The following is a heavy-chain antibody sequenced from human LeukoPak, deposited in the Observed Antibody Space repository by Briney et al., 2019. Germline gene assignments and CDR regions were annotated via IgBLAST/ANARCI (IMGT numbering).Heavy chain of an antibody. CDR3: ARGRGVYDFWSGYYIYYFDY. J-gene: IGHJ4*02. Sequence: SETLSLTCAVYGGSFSGYYWSWIRQPPGKGLEWIGEINHSGSTNYNPSLKRRVTISVATSKNQFSLKLSSVTAADTAVYYCARGRGVYDFWSGYYIYYFDYWGQGTLVTVSS. CDR2: INHSGST. V-gene: IGHV4-34*01. CDR1: GGSFSGYY. D-gene: IGHD3-3*01.